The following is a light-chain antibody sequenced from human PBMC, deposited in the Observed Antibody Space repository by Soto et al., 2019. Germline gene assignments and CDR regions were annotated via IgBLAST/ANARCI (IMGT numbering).Light chain of an antibody. CDR1: QSVSSN. V-gene: IGKV3-11*01. CDR2: DAS. J-gene: IGKJ4*01. Sequence: EIVMTLSPATLSVSRGERATPSCRASQSVSSNLAWYQQKPGQAPRIIIHDASNRATGIPARFSGSGSSTDFTLTISSLEPEDVAVYFCQQRSNWPLTLGGGTKVDIK. CDR3: QQRSNWPLT.